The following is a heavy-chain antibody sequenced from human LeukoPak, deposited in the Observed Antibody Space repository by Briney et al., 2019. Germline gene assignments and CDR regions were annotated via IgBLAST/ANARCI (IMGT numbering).Heavy chain of an antibody. CDR3: ANVGDGYSDAFYI. D-gene: IGHD5-24*01. CDR1: GFTLSRYW. CDR2: IKQDGNEK. V-gene: IGHV3-7*01. Sequence: QTGGSLRLSCVASGFTLSRYWMTWVRQAPGKGLEFVACIKQDGNEKYYVGSVKGRFTVSRDTATNSLHLQMNSLRVEDTAMYYCANVGDGYSDAFYIWGQGTMVTVSS. J-gene: IGHJ3*02.